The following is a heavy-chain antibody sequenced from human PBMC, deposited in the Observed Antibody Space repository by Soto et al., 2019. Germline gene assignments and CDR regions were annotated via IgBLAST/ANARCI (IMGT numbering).Heavy chain of an antibody. CDR1: GFTFSSYG. CDR2: IWYDGSNK. CDR3: ARDRAGGYSYGYHY. J-gene: IGHJ4*02. Sequence: QVQLVESGGGVVQPGRSLRLSCAAPGFTFSSYGMHWVRQAPGKGLEWVAVIWYDGSNKYYADSVKGRFTISRDNSKNTLYLQMNSLRAEDTAVYYCARDRAGGYSYGYHYWGQGTLVTVSS. D-gene: IGHD5-18*01. V-gene: IGHV3-33*01.